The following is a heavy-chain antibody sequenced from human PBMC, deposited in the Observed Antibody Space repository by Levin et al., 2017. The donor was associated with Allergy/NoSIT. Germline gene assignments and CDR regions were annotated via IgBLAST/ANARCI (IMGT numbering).Heavy chain of an antibody. CDR3: ARTFYDILTGYYY. CDR1: GGTFSSYA. J-gene: IGHJ4*02. D-gene: IGHD3-9*01. Sequence: SVKVSCKASGGTFSSYAISWVRQAPGQGLEWMGGIIPIFGTANYAQKFQGRVTITADESTSTAYMELSSLRSEDTAVYYCARTFYDILTGYYYWGQGTLVTVSS. V-gene: IGHV1-69*13. CDR2: IIPIFGTA.